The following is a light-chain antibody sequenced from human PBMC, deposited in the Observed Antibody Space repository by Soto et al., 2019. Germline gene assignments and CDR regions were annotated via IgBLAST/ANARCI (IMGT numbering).Light chain of an antibody. CDR1: QSISLW. J-gene: IGKJ1*01. V-gene: IGKV1-5*03. CDR3: QHYKDYSWT. Sequence: DIHMTQSPSTLSASVGDRVTITCRASQSISLWLAWYQQKPGKAPNLLIYKTSRLETGVPSRFSGGGSGTEFTLTISSLQPDDFATYYCQHYKDYSWTFGQGTKVEVK. CDR2: KTS.